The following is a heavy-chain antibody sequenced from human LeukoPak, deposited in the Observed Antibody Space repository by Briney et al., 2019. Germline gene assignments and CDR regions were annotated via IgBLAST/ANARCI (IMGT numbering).Heavy chain of an antibody. Sequence: SETLSLTCTVSGGSISNYYWSWIRQPPGKGLEWIGYIYYTGSTNYNPSLTSRVNISVDTSKNQFSLNLTSVTAADTAVYYCARWASIAVARFDYWGQGTLVTVSS. D-gene: IGHD6-6*01. V-gene: IGHV4-59*01. CDR2: IYYTGST. J-gene: IGHJ4*02. CDR3: ARWASIAVARFDY. CDR1: GGSISNYY.